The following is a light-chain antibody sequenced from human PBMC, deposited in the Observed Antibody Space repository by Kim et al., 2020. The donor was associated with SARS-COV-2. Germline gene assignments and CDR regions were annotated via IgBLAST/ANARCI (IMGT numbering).Light chain of an antibody. J-gene: IGLJ2*01. V-gene: IGLV3-1*01. CDR3: QAWDSSTVV. CDR2: QDN. Sequence: SYELTQPPSVSVSPGQTATITCSADKLGDKYACWYQQKSGQSPVLVIYQDNQRPSGIPERFSASNSGNTATLTIRGTQPMDEADYYCQAWDSSTVVFGGGTQLTVL. CDR1: KLGDKY.